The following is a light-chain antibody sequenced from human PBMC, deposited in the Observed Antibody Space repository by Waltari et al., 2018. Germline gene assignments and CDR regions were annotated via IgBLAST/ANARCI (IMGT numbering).Light chain of an antibody. CDR2: DVS. CDR3: SSYTSSKTWV. Sequence: QSALTQPASVSGSPGQSITISCTGTSSHVGGYNNVSWYQQHPGKAPKLMIYDVSNRPSGVSNRFSGSKSDNTASLTISGLLAEDEADYYCSSYTSSKTWVFGGGTRLTVL. J-gene: IGLJ3*02. CDR1: SSHVGGYNN. V-gene: IGLV2-14*03.